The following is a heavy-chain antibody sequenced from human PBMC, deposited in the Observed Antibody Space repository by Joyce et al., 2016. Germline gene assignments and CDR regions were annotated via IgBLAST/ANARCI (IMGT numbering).Heavy chain of an antibody. D-gene: IGHD1-26*01. Sequence: QVQLVESGGGVVQPGGSLRLSCVASGFTFGAYGMHWVRQAPGKGLEWVAFMTTDGREKYCADSVKGRLTISRDNSKSTLYAQMNSLRVEDTAVYYCARDGSHYEVDDWGQGTLVTVSS. V-gene: IGHV3-30*02. CDR2: MTTDGREK. CDR1: GFTFGAYG. J-gene: IGHJ4*02. CDR3: ARDGSHYEVDD.